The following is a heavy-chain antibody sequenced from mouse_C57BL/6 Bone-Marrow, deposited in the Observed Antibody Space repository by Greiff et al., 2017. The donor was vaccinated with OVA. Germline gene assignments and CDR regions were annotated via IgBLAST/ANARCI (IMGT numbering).Heavy chain of an antibody. J-gene: IGHJ2*01. CDR3: ARRGYGNYLYYFDY. V-gene: IGHV5-2*03. Sequence: EVKLEESGGGLVQPGESLKLSCESNEYEFPSHDMSWVRKTPEKRLELVAAINSDGGSTYYPDTMERRFIISRDNTKKTLYLQMSSLRSEDTALYYCARRGYGNYLYYFDYWGQGTTLTVSS. CDR1: EYEFPSHD. CDR2: INSDGGST. D-gene: IGHD2-10*02.